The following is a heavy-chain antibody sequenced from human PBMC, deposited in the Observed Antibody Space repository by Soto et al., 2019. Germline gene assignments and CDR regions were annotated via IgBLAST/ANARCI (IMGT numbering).Heavy chain of an antibody. CDR3: ARDRYSSGPRRRGFDY. D-gene: IGHD6-19*01. CDR1: GYTFTSYA. V-gene: IGHV1-3*01. CDR2: INAGNGNT. Sequence: QVQLVQSGAEVKKPGASVKVSCKASGYTFTSYAMHWVRQAPGQRLEWMGWINAGNGNTKYSQKFQGRVTITRDTSASTAYMELSSLRSEDTAVYYCARDRYSSGPRRRGFDYWGQGTLVTVSS. J-gene: IGHJ4*02.